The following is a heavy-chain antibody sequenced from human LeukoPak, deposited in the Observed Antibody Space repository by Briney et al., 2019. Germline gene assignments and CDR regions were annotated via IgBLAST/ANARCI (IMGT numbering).Heavy chain of an antibody. CDR1: GGSISSSDYY. D-gene: IGHD6-13*01. V-gene: IGHV4-39*07. J-gene: IGHJ4*02. CDR2: IYYSGTT. Sequence: SETLSLTCTVSGGSISSSDYYWGWIRQPPGKGLEWIASIYYSGTTHYNPSHQSRVTMSVDTSKNQFSLKLSSVTAADTAVYYCASAPYSSSWFDYWGQGTLVTVSS. CDR3: ASAPYSSSWFDY.